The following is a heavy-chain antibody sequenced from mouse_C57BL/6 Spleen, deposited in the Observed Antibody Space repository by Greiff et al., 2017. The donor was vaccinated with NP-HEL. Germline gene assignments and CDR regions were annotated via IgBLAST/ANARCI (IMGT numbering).Heavy chain of an antibody. CDR2: ISSGGDYI. Sequence: EVQLQESGEGLVKPGGSLKLSCAASGFTFSSYAMSWVRQTPEKRLEWVAYISSGGDYIYYADTVKGRFTISRDNARNTLYLQMSSLKSEDTAMYYCTREFYYGNYDWYFDVWGTGTTVTVSS. CDR3: TREFYYGNYDWYFDV. D-gene: IGHD2-1*01. J-gene: IGHJ1*03. CDR1: GFTFSSYA. V-gene: IGHV5-9-1*02.